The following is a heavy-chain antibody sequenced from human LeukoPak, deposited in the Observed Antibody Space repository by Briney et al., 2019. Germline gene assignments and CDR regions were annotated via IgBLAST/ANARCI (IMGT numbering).Heavy chain of an antibody. J-gene: IGHJ6*03. D-gene: IGHD3-10*01. CDR2: ISGSSSFI. CDR1: GFTFSSYN. Sequence: PGGSLRLSCAASGFTFSSYNMNWVRQAPGKGLGWVSSISGSSSFISYADSMQGRFTISRDNARNSLYLQMNSLRAEDTAVYYCARYVRGSYFYMDVWGKGTTVTVSS. V-gene: IGHV3-21*01. CDR3: ARYVRGSYFYMDV.